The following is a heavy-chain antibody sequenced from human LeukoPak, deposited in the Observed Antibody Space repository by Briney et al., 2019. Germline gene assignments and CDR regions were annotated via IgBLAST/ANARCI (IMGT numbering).Heavy chain of an antibody. J-gene: IGHJ3*02. CDR3: ARDPSPGRAVAVGDAFDI. CDR1: GGSISSYY. D-gene: IGHD6-19*01. CDR2: IYTSGSA. V-gene: IGHV4-4*07. Sequence: SETLSLTCTVSGGSISSYYWSWIRQPAGKGLEWIGRIYTSGSANYNPPLKSRVTMSVDTSKNQFSLKLSSVTAADTAVYYCARDPSPGRAVAVGDAFDIWGQGTMVTVSS.